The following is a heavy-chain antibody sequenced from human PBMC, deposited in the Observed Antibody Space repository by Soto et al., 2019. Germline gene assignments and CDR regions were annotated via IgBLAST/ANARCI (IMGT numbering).Heavy chain of an antibody. CDR3: ASRYDFWSGWANYYYYMDV. Sequence: ASVKVSCKASGYTFTSYDINWVRQETGQGLEWMGWMNPNSGNTGYAQKFQGRVTMTRNTSISTAYMELSSLRSEDTAVYYCASRYDFWSGWANYYYYMDVWGKGTTVTVSS. D-gene: IGHD3-3*01. CDR1: GYTFTSYD. J-gene: IGHJ6*03. CDR2: MNPNSGNT. V-gene: IGHV1-8*01.